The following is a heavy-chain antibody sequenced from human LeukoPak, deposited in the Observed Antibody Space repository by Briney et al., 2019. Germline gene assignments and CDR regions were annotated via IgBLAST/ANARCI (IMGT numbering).Heavy chain of an antibody. CDR3: VEGGAARFDY. V-gene: IGHV3-74*01. D-gene: IGHD5-18*01. CDR2: INSDGSSR. CDR1: GFTFSSYW. Sequence: GSLRLSCAASGFTFSSYWMHWVRQVPGKGLVWVSRINSDGSSRSYVDSVKGRFTISRDNSKNTLYLQMNSLRAEDTAVYYCVEGGAARFDYWGQGTLVAVSS. J-gene: IGHJ4*02.